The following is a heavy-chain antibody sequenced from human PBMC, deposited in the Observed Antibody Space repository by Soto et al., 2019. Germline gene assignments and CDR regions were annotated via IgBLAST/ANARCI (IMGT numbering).Heavy chain of an antibody. Sequence: PSETLSLTCTVSGGSVSSGSYYWSWIRQPPGKGLEWIGYIYYSGSTNYNPSLKSRVTISVDTSKNHFSLKLSSVTAADTAVYYCARVKGGSGSYLLAYWGQGTLVTVSS. CDR2: IYYSGST. D-gene: IGHD3-10*01. V-gene: IGHV4-61*03. CDR1: GGSVSSGSYY. J-gene: IGHJ4*02. CDR3: ARVKGGSGSYLLAY.